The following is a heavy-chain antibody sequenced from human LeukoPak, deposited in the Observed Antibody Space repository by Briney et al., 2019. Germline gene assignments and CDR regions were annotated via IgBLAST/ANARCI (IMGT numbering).Heavy chain of an antibody. CDR3: ARSRTVVTPWVFDY. Sequence: SETLSLTCTVSGYSISSGYYWGWIRQPPGKGLEWIGSIYHSGSTYYNPSLKSRVTISVDTSKNQFSLKLSSVTAADTAVYYCARSRTVVTPWVFDYWGQGTLVTVSS. CDR2: IYHSGST. V-gene: IGHV4-38-2*02. J-gene: IGHJ4*02. D-gene: IGHD4-23*01. CDR1: GYSISSGYY.